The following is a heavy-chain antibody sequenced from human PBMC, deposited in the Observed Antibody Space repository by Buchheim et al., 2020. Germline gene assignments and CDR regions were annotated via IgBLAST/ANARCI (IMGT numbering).Heavy chain of an antibody. CDR1: GFTFSSYG. Sequence: VQLLESGGGVVQPGKSLRLSCIASGFTFSSYGMHWVRQAPGKGLEWVAMISNDGGNTYYADSVKGRITISRDNSKNTLYLKMNSLRPEDTAFYYCAQEVYYYDSRASIDHWGQGNL. J-gene: IGHJ4*02. V-gene: IGHV3-30*18. D-gene: IGHD3-22*01. CDR2: ISNDGGNT. CDR3: AQEVYYYDSRASIDH.